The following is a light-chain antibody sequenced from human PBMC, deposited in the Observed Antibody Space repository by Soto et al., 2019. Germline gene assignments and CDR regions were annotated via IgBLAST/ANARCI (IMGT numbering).Light chain of an antibody. CDR2: EDI. J-gene: IGLJ1*01. Sequence: QSALTQPASVSGSPGQSITISCTGTNRDVGNYDFVSWHQQHPGKAPKLMIYEDIKRPSGVSNRFSGSKSGSTASLTISGLQAEDEADYYCCSYAGSSTYVFGSGTKLTVL. CDR1: NRDVGNYDF. CDR3: CSYAGSSTYV. V-gene: IGLV2-23*01.